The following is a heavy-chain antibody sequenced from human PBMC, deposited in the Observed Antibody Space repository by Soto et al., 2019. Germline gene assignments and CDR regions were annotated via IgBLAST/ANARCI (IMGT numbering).Heavy chain of an antibody. D-gene: IGHD6-19*01. CDR3: ARDLGYSSGSRDDAFDI. J-gene: IGHJ3*02. Sequence: QVQLVQSGAEVKKPGSSVKVSCKASGGTFSSYAISWVRQAPGQGLEWMGGIITIFGTANYAQKFQGRVTITADESTSTAYMELSSLRSEDTAVYYCARDLGYSSGSRDDAFDIWGQGTMVTVSS. CDR2: IITIFGTA. CDR1: GGTFSSYA. V-gene: IGHV1-69*01.